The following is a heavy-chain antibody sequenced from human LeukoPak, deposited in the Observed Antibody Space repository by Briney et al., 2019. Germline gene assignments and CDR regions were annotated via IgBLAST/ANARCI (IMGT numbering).Heavy chain of an antibody. CDR3: ARAYKGTISLNYYYYMDV. CDR1: GGSISSGSYY. CDR2: IYTSGST. J-gene: IGHJ6*03. V-gene: IGHV4-61*02. Sequence: SQTLSLTCTVSGGSISSGSYYWSWIRQPAGKGLEWIGRIYTSGSTNYNPSLKSRVTISVDTSKNQFSLKLSSVTAADTAVYYCARAYKGTISLNYYYYMDVWGKGTTVTVSS. D-gene: IGHD1-7*01.